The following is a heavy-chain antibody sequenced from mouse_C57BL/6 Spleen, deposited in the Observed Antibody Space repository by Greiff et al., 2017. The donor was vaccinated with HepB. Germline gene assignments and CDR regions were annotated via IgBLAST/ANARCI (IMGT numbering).Heavy chain of an antibody. V-gene: IGHV2-5*01. CDR3: AKKRGNRNYRDYYAMDY. Sequence: VQLQQSGPGLVQPSQSLSITCTVSGFSLTSYGVHWVRQSPGKGLEWLGVIWRGGSTDYNAAFMSRLSITKDNSKSQVFFKMNSLQADDTAIYYCAKKRGNRNYRDYYAMDYWGQGTSVTVSS. D-gene: IGHD2-5*01. CDR2: IWRGGST. CDR1: GFSLTSYG. J-gene: IGHJ4*01.